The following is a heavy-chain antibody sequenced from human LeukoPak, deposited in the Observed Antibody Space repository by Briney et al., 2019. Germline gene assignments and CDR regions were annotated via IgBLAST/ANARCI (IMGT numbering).Heavy chain of an antibody. CDR3: AIPPGYCGNDCSFDH. Sequence: GESLKISCEGSGYSFSNYWIGWVRQMPGKGLEWMGIIYPGDYETRYSPSFQGLVTISVDKSISTAYLQWSSLRASDTAMYYCAIPPGYCGNDCSFDHWGQGTLVTVSS. J-gene: IGHJ4*02. CDR1: GYSFSNYW. CDR2: IYPGDYET. D-gene: IGHD2-21*02. V-gene: IGHV5-51*01.